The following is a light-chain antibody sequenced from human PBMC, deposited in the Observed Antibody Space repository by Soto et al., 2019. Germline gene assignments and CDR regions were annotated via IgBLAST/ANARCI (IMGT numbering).Light chain of an antibody. CDR3: QQYDISRT. CDR2: GVS. V-gene: IGKV3-20*01. Sequence: EIVLTQSPGTLSLSPGERATLSCRASQSVSNSYLAWYQQKPGQAPRLLIYGVSSRATGIPDRFSGSGSGTDFTLTICRLEPEDFAVYYCQQYDISRTFGQGTKVDIK. J-gene: IGKJ1*01. CDR1: QSVSNSY.